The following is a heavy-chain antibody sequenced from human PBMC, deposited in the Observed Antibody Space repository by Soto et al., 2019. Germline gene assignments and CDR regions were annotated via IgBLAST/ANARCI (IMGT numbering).Heavy chain of an antibody. CDR2: IIPIFGTA. CDR3: ASAWIHPVPYYYYGMDV. J-gene: IGHJ6*02. Sequence: VASVKVSCKASGGTFSSYAISWVRQAPGQGLEWMGGIIPIFGTANYAQKFQGRVTITADESTSTAYMELSSLRSEDTAVYYCASAWIHPVPYYYYGMDVWGQGTTVTVSS. CDR1: GGTFSSYA. D-gene: IGHD5-18*01. V-gene: IGHV1-69*13.